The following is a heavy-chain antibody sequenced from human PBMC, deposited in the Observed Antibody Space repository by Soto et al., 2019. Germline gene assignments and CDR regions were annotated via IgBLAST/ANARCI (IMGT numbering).Heavy chain of an antibody. CDR2: IRGSGMSK. J-gene: IGHJ3*02. D-gene: IGHD3-22*01. CDR3: AKTPMRAVVTDAFDI. Sequence: EVQLLESGGGLVQPGGSLRLSCAASGFTFSNFAMSWVRQAPGKGLEWVGAIRGSGMSKFYAGSVKGRFTISRDNSKNTLYLKMNSLRAEDTAVFYCAKTPMRAVVTDAFDIWGQGTMVTVSS. V-gene: IGHV3-23*01. CDR1: GFTFSNFA.